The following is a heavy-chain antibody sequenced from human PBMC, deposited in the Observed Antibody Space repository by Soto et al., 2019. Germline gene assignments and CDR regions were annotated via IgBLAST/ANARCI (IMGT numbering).Heavy chain of an antibody. CDR3: ARDLNPYFGQGSLHGLFDY. CDR2: INPNGGVT. Sequence: ALVTVSGKASGYAFIDHYIHWRRQAPGQGLEWMGWINPNGGVTKYAQKFQRRVTITGDTSISTVYMDLSGLRSDDMAVYYCARDLNPYFGQGSLHGLFDYWGQGTLVTVSS. J-gene: IGHJ4*02. V-gene: IGHV1-2*02. CDR1: GYAFIDHY. D-gene: IGHD3-10*01.